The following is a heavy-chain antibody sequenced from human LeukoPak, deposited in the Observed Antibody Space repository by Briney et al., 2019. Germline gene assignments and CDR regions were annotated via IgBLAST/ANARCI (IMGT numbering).Heavy chain of an antibody. D-gene: IGHD6-13*01. Sequence: EASVKVSCKASGYTFTSYGISWVRQAPGQGLEWMGWISAYNGNTNYAQKLQGRVTMTTDTSTSTAYMELRSLRSDDTAVYYCARDQGAAGHIYFDYWGQGTLVTVSS. J-gene: IGHJ4*02. CDR2: ISAYNGNT. CDR3: ARDQGAAGHIYFDY. V-gene: IGHV1-18*01. CDR1: GYTFTSYG.